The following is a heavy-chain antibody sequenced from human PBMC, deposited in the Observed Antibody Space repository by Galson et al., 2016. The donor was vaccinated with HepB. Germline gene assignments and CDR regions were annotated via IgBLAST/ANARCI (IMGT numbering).Heavy chain of an antibody. V-gene: IGHV3-48*04. CDR3: ATDTMPSGRFGELSY. J-gene: IGHJ4*02. CDR2: ISDSGDTT. CDR1: GFPFSGYS. D-gene: IGHD3-10*01. Sequence: SLRLSCAAPGFPFSGYSMSWVRQAPGKGLEWLSYISDSGDTTYYADSVQGRFTISRDNAKNSLYLQMSSLRAEDTAVYYCATDTMPSGRFGELSYWGQGTLVTVSS.